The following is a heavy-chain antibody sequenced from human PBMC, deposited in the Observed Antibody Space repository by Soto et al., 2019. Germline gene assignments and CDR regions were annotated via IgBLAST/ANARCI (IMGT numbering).Heavy chain of an antibody. D-gene: IGHD6-13*01. V-gene: IGHV4-39*01. CDR1: GCSISSSSYY. CDR2: IYYSGST. CDR3: ASPGKGGDYYYGMDV. Sequence: SETLSLTCTVSGCSISSSSYYWGWIRQPPGKGLERIGSIYYSGSTYYHPSLKSRVTISVDTSKNQFSLKLSSVTAADTAVYYCASPGKGGDYYYGMDVWGQGTTVTVSS. J-gene: IGHJ6*02.